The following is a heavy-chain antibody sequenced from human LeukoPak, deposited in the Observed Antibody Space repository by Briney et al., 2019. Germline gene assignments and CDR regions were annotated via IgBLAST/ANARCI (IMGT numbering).Heavy chain of an antibody. Sequence: PGGSLRLSCVPSVYTFSSNGMHWGRQAPGKGLEWVAVISYDGSNKCDGSNKYCADSVKGRFTISRDNSKKTPYLQMNSLRADETSVYYCVSDKNCHDSSGYPFNFWGQGTLVTVSS. CDR3: VSDKNCHDSSGYPFNF. CDR1: VYTFSSNG. J-gene: IGHJ4*02. CDR2: ISYDGSNKCDGSNK. V-gene: IGHV3-30*03. D-gene: IGHD3-22*01.